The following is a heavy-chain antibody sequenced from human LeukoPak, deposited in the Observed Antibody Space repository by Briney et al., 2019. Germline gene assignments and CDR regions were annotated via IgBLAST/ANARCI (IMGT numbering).Heavy chain of an antibody. CDR3: AKDSIGLYADY. D-gene: IGHD4/OR15-4a*01. J-gene: IGHJ4*02. CDR1: GGSITGYY. CDR2: ISYTGGT. V-gene: IGHV4-59*01. Sequence: SETLSLTCTVSGGSITGYYWSWIRQPPGKGLEWIGYISYTGGTNYNPSLKSRVTISVDTSKNQFSLRLSSVTAADTAMYYCAKDSIGLYADYWGQGTLVTVSS.